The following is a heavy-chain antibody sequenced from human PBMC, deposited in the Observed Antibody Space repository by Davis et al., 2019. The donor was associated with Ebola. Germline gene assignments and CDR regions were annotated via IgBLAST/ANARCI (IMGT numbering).Heavy chain of an antibody. V-gene: IGHV3-53*04. CDR1: GFHVSSNY. J-gene: IGHJ4*02. D-gene: IGHD6-6*01. Sequence: SLNTSCASPGFHVSSNYISWVRQPPGKRLERVSVIYSGGSTYYADAVKGRFTISRHNSKNTLYMQMNSLRAEDTAVYYCTAYSSTSNFDYWGQGTLVTVFS. CDR3: TAYSSTSNFDY. CDR2: IYSGGST.